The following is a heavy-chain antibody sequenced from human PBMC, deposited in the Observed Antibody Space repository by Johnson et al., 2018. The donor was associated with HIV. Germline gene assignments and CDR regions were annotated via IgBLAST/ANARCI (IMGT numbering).Heavy chain of an antibody. J-gene: IGHJ3*02. V-gene: IGHV3-53*01. D-gene: IGHD3-22*01. CDR2: IYSGGST. CDR1: GFIVSNNY. Sequence: VQLVESGGGLIQPGGSLRLSCAASGFIVSNNYMSWVRQAPGKGLEWVSGIYSGGSTYYADSVKGRFTISRANSKNTVYLQMNSLRAEDTAVYYCAKVLGYYDRGAFDIWGQGTMVTVSS. CDR3: AKVLGYYDRGAFDI.